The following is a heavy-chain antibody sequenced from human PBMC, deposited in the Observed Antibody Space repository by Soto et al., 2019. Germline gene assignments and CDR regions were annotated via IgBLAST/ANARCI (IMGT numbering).Heavy chain of an antibody. CDR1: GGTFSSYT. CDR2: IIPILGIA. J-gene: IGHJ5*02. CDR3: ARGGQVSGYDSPSPFPDPNWFDP. D-gene: IGHD5-12*01. V-gene: IGHV1-69*02. Sequence: ASVKVSCTASGGTFSSYTISWVRQAPGQGLEWMGRIIPILGIANYAQKFQGRVTITADKSTSTAYMELSSLRSEDTAVYYCARGGQVSGYDSPSPFPDPNWFDPWGQGTLVTVSS.